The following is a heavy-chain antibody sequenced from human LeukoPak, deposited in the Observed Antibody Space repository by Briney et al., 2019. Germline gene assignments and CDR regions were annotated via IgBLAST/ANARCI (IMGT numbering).Heavy chain of an antibody. D-gene: IGHD6-13*01. V-gene: IGHV4-59*01. CDR3: ARVKYSSSWSYFDY. CDR1: GGSINYYY. CDR2: IYYSGGT. Sequence: SETLSLTCTVSGGSINYYYWMWIRQPPGKGLEWIGYIYYSGGTHYNPSLKSRVTMLVDTSKNQFSLKLSSVTAADTAVYYCARVKYSSSWSYFDYWGQGTLVTVSS. J-gene: IGHJ4*02.